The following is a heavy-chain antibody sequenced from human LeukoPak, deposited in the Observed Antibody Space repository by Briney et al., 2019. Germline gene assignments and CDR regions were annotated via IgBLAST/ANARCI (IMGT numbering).Heavy chain of an antibody. V-gene: IGHV5-51*01. Sequence: GESLKISCKGSGYSFTSYWIGWVRQMPGKGLEWMGIIYPGDSDTRYSPSFQGQVTISADKSISTAYLQWSSLKASDTAMYYCARQVGYGDYGRENDYWGRGTLVTVSS. J-gene: IGHJ4*02. CDR2: IYPGDSDT. CDR1: GYSFTSYW. D-gene: IGHD4-17*01. CDR3: ARQVGYGDYGRENDY.